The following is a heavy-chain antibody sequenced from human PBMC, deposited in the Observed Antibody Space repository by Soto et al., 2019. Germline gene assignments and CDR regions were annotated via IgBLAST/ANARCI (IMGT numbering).Heavy chain of an antibody. Sequence: SETLSLTCTVSGGSISSGDYYWSWIRQPPGKGLEWIGYIYYSGSTYYNPSLKSRVTISVDTSKNQFSLKLSSVTAADTAVYYCARDPGATGANAFDIWGQGTMVTVSS. J-gene: IGHJ3*02. CDR1: GGSISSGDYY. CDR3: ARDPGATGANAFDI. CDR2: IYYSGST. V-gene: IGHV4-30-4*01. D-gene: IGHD5-12*01.